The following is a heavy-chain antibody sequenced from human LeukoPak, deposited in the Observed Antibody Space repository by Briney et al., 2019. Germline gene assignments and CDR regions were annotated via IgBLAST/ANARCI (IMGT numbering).Heavy chain of an antibody. CDR1: GFTFSSYA. CDR2: ISGSGGTT. Sequence: GGSLRLSCAASGFTFSSYAMNWVRQAPGKGLEGVSGISGSGGTTYYADSVQGRFTSSRDNSKNTLYLQMGSLRAEDMAVYYCARGGGYYYDSSALSYWGQGTLVTVSS. D-gene: IGHD3-22*01. CDR3: ARGGGYYYDSSALSY. V-gene: IGHV3-23*01. J-gene: IGHJ4*02.